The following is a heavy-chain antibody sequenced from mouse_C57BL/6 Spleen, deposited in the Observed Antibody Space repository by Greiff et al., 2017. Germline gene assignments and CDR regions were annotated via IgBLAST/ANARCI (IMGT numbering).Heavy chain of an antibody. CDR1: GYTFTSYG. CDR3: ARSYYYGSYWYFDV. J-gene: IGHJ1*03. V-gene: IGHV1-81*01. Sequence: QVQLKQSGAELARPGASVKLSCKASGYTFTSYGISWVKQRTGQGLEWIGEIYPRSGNTYYNEKFKGKATLTADKSSSTAYMGLRSLTSADSAVYFCARSYYYGSYWYFDVWGTGTTVTVSS. D-gene: IGHD1-1*01. CDR2: IYPRSGNT.